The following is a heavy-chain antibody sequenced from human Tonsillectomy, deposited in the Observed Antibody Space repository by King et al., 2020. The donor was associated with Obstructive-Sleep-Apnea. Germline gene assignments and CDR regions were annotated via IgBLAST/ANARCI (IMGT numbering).Heavy chain of an antibody. V-gene: IGHV4-39*07. Sequence: QLQESGPALVKPSETLSLTCPVSGGSISSSSYYWGWIRQPPGKGLEWIGSIYYSGSTYYNPSLKSRVTISVDTSKNQFSLKLSSVTAADTAVYYCARILWELDYWGQGTLVTVSS. J-gene: IGHJ4*02. CDR2: IYYSGST. CDR3: ARILWELDY. D-gene: IGHD1-26*01. CDR1: GGSISSSSYY.